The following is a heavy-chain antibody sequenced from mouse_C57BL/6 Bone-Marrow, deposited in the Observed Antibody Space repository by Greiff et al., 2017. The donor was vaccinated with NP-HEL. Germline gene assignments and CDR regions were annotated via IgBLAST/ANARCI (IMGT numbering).Heavy chain of an antibody. J-gene: IGHJ3*01. Sequence: EVKLMESGAELVRPGASVKLSCTASGFNIKDDYMHWVKQRPEQGLEWIGWIDPENGDTEYASKFQGKATITADTSSNTAYLQLSSLTSEDTAVYYCTTSLLAWFAYWGQGTLVTVSA. CDR2: IDPENGDT. V-gene: IGHV14-4*01. CDR1: GFNIKDDY. CDR3: TTSLLAWFAY. D-gene: IGHD1-1*01.